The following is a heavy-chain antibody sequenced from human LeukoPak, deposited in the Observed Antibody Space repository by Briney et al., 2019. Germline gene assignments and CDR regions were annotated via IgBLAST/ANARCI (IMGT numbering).Heavy chain of an antibody. CDR2: INGEGTSL. J-gene: IGHJ5*02. CDR3: ASGYYSPFDP. Sequence: PGGSLRLSCAASGFSFSNHWMRWVRHVPGKGLVWVSRINGEGTSLTYADSVKGRFTISRDNAKNTLYLQMTSLRVEDTAVYFCASGYYSPFDPWGQGTLVTVSS. V-gene: IGHV3-74*03. D-gene: IGHD3-10*01. CDR1: GFSFSNHW.